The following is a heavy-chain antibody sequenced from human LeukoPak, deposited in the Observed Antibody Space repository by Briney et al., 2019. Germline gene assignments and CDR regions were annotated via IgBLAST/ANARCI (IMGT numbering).Heavy chain of an antibody. CDR1: GYTFTSYA. D-gene: IGHD6-13*01. V-gene: IGHV1-3*01. J-gene: IGHJ6*04. CDR2: INAGNGNT. CDR3: ARDQGQYSRSWTPRDYYYGMDV. Sequence: ASVKVSCKASGYTFTSYAMHWVRQAPGQRLEGMGWINAGNGNTKYSQKFQGRVTITRDTSASTAYMELSSLRSEDTAVYYCARDQGQYSRSWTPRDYYYGMDVWGKGTTVTVSS.